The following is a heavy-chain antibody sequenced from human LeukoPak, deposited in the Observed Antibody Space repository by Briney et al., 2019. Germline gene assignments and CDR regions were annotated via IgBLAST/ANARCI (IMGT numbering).Heavy chain of an antibody. J-gene: IGHJ3*02. Sequence: PGGSLRLSCAASGFTVSSNYMNWVRQAPGKGLEWVSVIYSGGSTYYADSVKGRFTISRDNSKNTLYLQMNSLRAEDTAVYYCARRTTVVKWAAFDIWGQGTMVTVSS. CDR2: IYSGGST. D-gene: IGHD4-23*01. CDR1: GFTVSSNY. CDR3: ARRTTVVKWAAFDI. V-gene: IGHV3-66*04.